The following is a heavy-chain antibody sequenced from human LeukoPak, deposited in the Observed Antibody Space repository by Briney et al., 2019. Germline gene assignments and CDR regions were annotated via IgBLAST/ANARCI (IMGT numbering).Heavy chain of an antibody. CDR1: GGSLRSYY. V-gene: IGHV4-4*09. J-gene: IGHJ6*03. Sequence: PETLSLTCTVSGGSLRSYYWSWIRQSPGEGLSWIEYIYASGSTNYNPSLKSRVIISVDMSKNQFSLKLNSVTAADTAVYYCARQGGYRGYMDVWGKGTTVTVSS. CDR2: IYASGST. CDR3: ARQGGYRGYMDV. D-gene: IGHD5-18*01.